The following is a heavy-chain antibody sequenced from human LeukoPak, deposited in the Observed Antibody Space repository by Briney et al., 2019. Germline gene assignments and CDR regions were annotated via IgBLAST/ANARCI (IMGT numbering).Heavy chain of an antibody. D-gene: IGHD4-17*01. CDR3: ARSEATVPEYFQH. V-gene: IGHV1-69*13. CDR2: IIPIFGTA. Sequence: ASVKVSCKASGGTFSSYAISWVRQAPGQGLEWMGGIIPIFGTANYAQKLQGSVTITADESTSTAYMELSSLRSEDTAVYYCARSEATVPEYFQHWGQGTLVTVSS. CDR1: GGTFSSYA. J-gene: IGHJ1*01.